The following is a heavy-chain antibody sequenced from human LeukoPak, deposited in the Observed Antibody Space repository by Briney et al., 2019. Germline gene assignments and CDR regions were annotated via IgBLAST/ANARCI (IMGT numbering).Heavy chain of an antibody. Sequence: ASVKVSCKASGYTFTGYYMHWVRQAPGPGLEWMGWINPNSGGTNYAQKFQGRVTMTSDTSISPASMELSLLVSDDPAVYYCARATSLPPATTSSNWFDPWGQGTLVTVPS. J-gene: IGHJ5*02. CDR3: ARATSLPPATTSSNWFDP. CDR2: INPNSGGT. V-gene: IGHV1-2*02. CDR1: GYTFTGYY. D-gene: IGHD5-12*01.